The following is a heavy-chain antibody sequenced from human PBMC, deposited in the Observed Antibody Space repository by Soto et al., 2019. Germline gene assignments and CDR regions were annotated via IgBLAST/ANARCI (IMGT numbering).Heavy chain of an antibody. CDR2: ITASGDAT. V-gene: IGHV3-23*01. D-gene: IGHD6-19*01. J-gene: IGHJ4*02. CDR3: ARGGRGRGWYD. CDR1: GITFA. Sequence: EVQLLESGGGLIQPGGSLRLSCAASGITFAMSWVRQAPGKGLEWVSAITASGDATFYAVSVKGRFTISRDNSKDTLYLQMNNLRSEDTAKYYCARGGRGRGWYDWGQGTLVTVSS.